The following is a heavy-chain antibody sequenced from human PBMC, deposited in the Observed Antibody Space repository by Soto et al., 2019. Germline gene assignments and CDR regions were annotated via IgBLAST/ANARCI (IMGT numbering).Heavy chain of an antibody. CDR2: ISYDGSNK. J-gene: IGHJ4*02. D-gene: IGHD4-17*01. Sequence: QVQLVESGGGVVQPGRSLRLSCAASGFTFSSYAMHWVRQAPGKGLEWVAVISYDGSNKYYADSVKGRFTISRDNSKNMLYLQMNSLRAEDTAVYYCARAREGDYGGNWGQGTLVTVSS. CDR1: GFTFSSYA. CDR3: ARAREGDYGGN. V-gene: IGHV3-30-3*01.